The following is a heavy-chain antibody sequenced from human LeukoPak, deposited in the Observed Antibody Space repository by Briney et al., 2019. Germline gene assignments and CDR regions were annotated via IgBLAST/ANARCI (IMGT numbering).Heavy chain of an antibody. CDR2: TNGDGSST. CDR1: GLTFSSHW. V-gene: IGHV3-74*01. Sequence: GGSLRPSCAASGLTFSSHWMHWVRQAPGKGLVWVARTNGDGSSTNYADSVRGRFTISRDNAKNTVYLQMNSLRAEDTAVYYCASPKGGGFFDYWGQGTLVTVSS. CDR3: ASPKGGGFFDY. J-gene: IGHJ4*02. D-gene: IGHD3-16*01.